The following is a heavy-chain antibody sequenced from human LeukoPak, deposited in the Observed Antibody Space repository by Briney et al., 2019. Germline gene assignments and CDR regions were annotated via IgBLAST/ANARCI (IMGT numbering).Heavy chain of an antibody. CDR2: ISGSGANT. Sequence: GGSLRLSCAASGLTFSVYAMSWVRQAPGKGLEWVSTISGSGANTYYADSVKGRFTISRDTSKTTLFLQMNSLRAVDTAIYYCAKGDPRYCSGGSCSYWGQGTLVTVSS. J-gene: IGHJ4*02. D-gene: IGHD2-15*01. CDR1: GLTFSVYA. V-gene: IGHV3-23*01. CDR3: AKGDPRYCSGGSCSY.